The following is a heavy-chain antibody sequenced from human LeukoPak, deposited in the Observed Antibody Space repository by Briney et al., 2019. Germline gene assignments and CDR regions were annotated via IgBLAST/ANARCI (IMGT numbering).Heavy chain of an antibody. V-gene: IGHV3-30*02. CDR1: GFTFSSYG. D-gene: IGHD2-15*01. CDR2: IRYDGSNK. Sequence: PGGSLRLSCAASGFTFSSYGMHWVRQATGKGLEWVAFIRYDGSNKYYADSVKGRFTISRDNSKNSLYLQMNSLRAEDTAVYYCARGNGSGGSRQPADYWGQGTLVTVSS. CDR3: ARGNGSGGSRQPADY. J-gene: IGHJ4*02.